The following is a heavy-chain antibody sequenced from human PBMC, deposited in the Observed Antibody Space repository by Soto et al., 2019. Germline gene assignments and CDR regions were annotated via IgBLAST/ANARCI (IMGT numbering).Heavy chain of an antibody. Sequence: PGESLKISCKGSGYSFTNYWIGWVRQMSGKGLEWMGITFPGNSETRYSPSFQGHVTISADRSISTVYLQRNSLKASDTALYYCARSRYYDTTGYYPFYYYYYGMDVWGQGTTVTVS. D-gene: IGHD3-22*01. CDR1: GYSFTNYW. CDR2: TFPGNSET. J-gene: IGHJ6*02. CDR3: ARSRYYDTTGYYPFYYYYYGMDV. V-gene: IGHV5-51*01.